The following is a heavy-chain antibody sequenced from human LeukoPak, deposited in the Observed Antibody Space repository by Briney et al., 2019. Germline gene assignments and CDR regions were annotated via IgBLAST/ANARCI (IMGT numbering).Heavy chain of an antibody. CDR1: GGSISSHY. V-gene: IGHV4-59*11. Sequence: SETLSLTCTVSGGSISSHYWSWLRQPPGKGLEWIGYIYYSGSTNYNPSLKSRVTISVDTSKNQFSLKLSSVTAADTAVYYCARGSTILPDYWGQGTLVTVSS. D-gene: IGHD1-26*01. CDR3: ARGSTILPDY. J-gene: IGHJ4*02. CDR2: IYYSGST.